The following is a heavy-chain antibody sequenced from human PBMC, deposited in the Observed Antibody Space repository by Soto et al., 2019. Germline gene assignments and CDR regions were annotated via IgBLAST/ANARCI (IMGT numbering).Heavy chain of an antibody. J-gene: IGHJ6*02. D-gene: IGHD3-22*01. V-gene: IGHV1-18*01. CDR3: VKDRDSNSWPSRDV. CDR2: ISPNSGNT. CDR1: GYTFTRNG. Sequence: QVHLVQSGAEVKKPGASVNVSCKTSGYTFTRNGISWVRQAPGQGLEWMGWISPNSGNTRYAQKIQDRVIMTTDTSTSTAYMELRILTSDDTAVYYCVKDRDSNSWPSRDVWGPGTTVTVSS.